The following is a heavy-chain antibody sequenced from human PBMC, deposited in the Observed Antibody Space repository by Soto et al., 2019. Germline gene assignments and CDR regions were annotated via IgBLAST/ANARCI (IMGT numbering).Heavy chain of an antibody. V-gene: IGHV1-18*01. D-gene: IGHD2-21*02. CDR3: ASPGDVVTANYYGMDV. CDR1: GYTFTSYG. Sequence: ASVKVSCKASGYTFTSYGISWVRQAPGQGLEWMGWISAYNGNTNYAQKLQGRVTMTTDTSTSTAYMELRSLRSDGTAVYYCASPGDVVTANYYGMDVWGQGTTVTVSS. J-gene: IGHJ6*02. CDR2: ISAYNGNT.